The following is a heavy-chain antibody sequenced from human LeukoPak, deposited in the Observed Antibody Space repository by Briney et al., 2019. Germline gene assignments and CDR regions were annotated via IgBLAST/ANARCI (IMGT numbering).Heavy chain of an antibody. J-gene: IGHJ3*02. CDR3: SDFGSINDAFDI. CDR1: GGTFSSYT. CDR2: IIPILGIA. Sequence: SVKVSCKASGGTFSSYTISWVRQAPGQGLEWMGRIIPILGIANYAQNFQGRVTITADKSTSTAYMELSSLRSEDTAVYYCSDFGSINDAFDIWGQGTMVTVSS. D-gene: IGHD3-3*02. V-gene: IGHV1-69*02.